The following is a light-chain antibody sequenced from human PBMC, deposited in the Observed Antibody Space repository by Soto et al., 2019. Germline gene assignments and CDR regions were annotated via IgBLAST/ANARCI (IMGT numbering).Light chain of an antibody. CDR1: QSVSSSY. V-gene: IGKV3-15*01. J-gene: IGKJ1*01. CDR2: RAS. Sequence: EIVLAQSPGTLSLSPGERATLSCMASQSVSSSYLAWYQQKSGQAPRLLIYRASTMATDIPARFSGSGSGADLTLTISSLQSEDFAVYYCQQYNKWPRTFGQGTKVDIK. CDR3: QQYNKWPRT.